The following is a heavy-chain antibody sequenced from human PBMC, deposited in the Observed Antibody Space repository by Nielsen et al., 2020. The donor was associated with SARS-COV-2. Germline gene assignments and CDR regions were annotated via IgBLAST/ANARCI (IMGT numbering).Heavy chain of an antibody. J-gene: IGHJ4*02. CDR3: AKDITGSVVYYFDY. Sequence: SLKISCAASGFTFDDYAMHWVRQAPGKGLEWVSGISWNSGSIGYADSVKGRFTISRDNAKNSLYLQMNSLRAEDTALYYCAKDITGSVVYYFDYWGQGTLVTVSS. V-gene: IGHV3-9*01. CDR2: ISWNSGSI. CDR1: GFTFDDYA. D-gene: IGHD3-10*01.